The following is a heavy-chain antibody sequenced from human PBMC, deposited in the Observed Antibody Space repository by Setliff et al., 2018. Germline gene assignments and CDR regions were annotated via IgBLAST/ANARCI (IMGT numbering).Heavy chain of an antibody. V-gene: IGHV1-18*01. D-gene: IGHD6-19*01. Sequence: GASVKVSCKASGYTFTSYGISWVRQAPGQGLEWMGWISAYNGNTNYAQKLQGRVTMTTDTSTSTAYMELSSLRSEDTAVYYCAKDLWRLSGWHLPGPDYWGQGTLVTVSS. J-gene: IGHJ4*02. CDR2: ISAYNGNT. CDR3: AKDLWRLSGWHLPGPDY. CDR1: GYTFTSYG.